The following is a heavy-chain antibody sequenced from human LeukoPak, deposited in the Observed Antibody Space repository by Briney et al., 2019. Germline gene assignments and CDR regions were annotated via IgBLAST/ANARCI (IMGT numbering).Heavy chain of an antibody. D-gene: IGHD3-10*01. CDR1: GYIFTNYW. CDR2: IYPADSDT. Sequence: GESLKISCQVSGYIFTNYWIGWVRQMPGKGLESMGIIYPADSDTTYSPSFQGPVTISADKSISTVYLQRSSLRASDTAMYYCARQSRDGSKTRGYFFDYWGQGTLVTVSS. CDR3: ARQSRDGSKTRGYFFDY. J-gene: IGHJ4*02. V-gene: IGHV5-51*01.